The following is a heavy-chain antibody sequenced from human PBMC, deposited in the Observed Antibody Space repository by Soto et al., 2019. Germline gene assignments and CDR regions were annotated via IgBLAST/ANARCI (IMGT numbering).Heavy chain of an antibody. D-gene: IGHD1-26*01. CDR1: GGSISSSSYY. CDR3: ARGSHYNFDY. J-gene: IGHJ4*02. CDR2: IYYSGST. V-gene: IGHV4-39*01. Sequence: SETLSLTCTVSGGSISSSSYYWGWIRQPPGKGLEWIGSIYYSGSTYYNPSLKSRVTISVDTSKNQFSLKLSSVTAADTAVYYCARGSHYNFDYWGQGTLVTVS.